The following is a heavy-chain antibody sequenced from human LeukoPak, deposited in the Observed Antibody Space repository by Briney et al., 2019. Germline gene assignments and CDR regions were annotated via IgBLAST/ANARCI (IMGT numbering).Heavy chain of an antibody. V-gene: IGHV4-61*02. CDR1: GGSISSGSYY. J-gene: IGHJ5*02. CDR2: IYTSGST. Sequence: SQTLSLTCTVSGGSISSGSYYWSWIRQPAGKGLEWIGRIYTSGSTNYNPSLKSRVTISVDTSKNQFSLKLSSVTAADTAVYYCAREVSSGPFEWFDPWGQGTLVTVSS. CDR3: AREVSSGPFEWFDP. D-gene: IGHD6-25*01.